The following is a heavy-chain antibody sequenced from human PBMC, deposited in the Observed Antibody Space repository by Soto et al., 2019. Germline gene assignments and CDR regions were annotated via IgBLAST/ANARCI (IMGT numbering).Heavy chain of an antibody. CDR3: ARGYSGYDKGVR. Sequence: PGGSLRLSCAASGCTFSDYYMSWIRQAPGKGLEWVSYISSSSSYTNYADSVKGRFTISRDNAKNSLYLQMNSLRAEDTAVYYCARGYSGYDKGVRWGQGTLVTVSS. CDR2: ISSSSSYT. J-gene: IGHJ4*02. D-gene: IGHD5-12*01. V-gene: IGHV3-11*05. CDR1: GCTFSDYY.